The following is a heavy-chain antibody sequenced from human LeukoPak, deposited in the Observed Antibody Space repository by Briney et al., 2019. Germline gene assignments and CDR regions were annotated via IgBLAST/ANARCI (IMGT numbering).Heavy chain of an antibody. Sequence: ASVKVSCKASGYTFTSYAMNWVRQAPGQGLEWMGWINTNTGNPTYAQGFTGRFVFSLETSVSTSYLQISSLKAEDTAVYYCARGRGSSARLGYYFYYTDVWGKGTTVTVSS. CDR1: GYTFTSYA. J-gene: IGHJ6*03. D-gene: IGHD1-26*01. CDR2: INTNTGNP. V-gene: IGHV7-4-1*02. CDR3: ARGRGSSARLGYYFYYTDV.